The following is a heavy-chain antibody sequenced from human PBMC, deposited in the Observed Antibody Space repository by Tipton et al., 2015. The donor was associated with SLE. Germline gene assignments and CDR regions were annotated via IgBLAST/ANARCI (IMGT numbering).Heavy chain of an antibody. D-gene: IGHD6-19*01. CDR2: IYYSGST. V-gene: IGHV4-59*11. CDR1: GGSISSHY. J-gene: IGHJ3*02. Sequence: TLSLTCTVSGGSISSHYWSWIRQPPGKGLEWIGYIYYSGSTNYNPSLKSRVTISVDTSKNQFSLKLSSLTAADTAVYYCARVWRAVPDAFDIWGQGTMVTVSS. CDR3: ARVWRAVPDAFDI.